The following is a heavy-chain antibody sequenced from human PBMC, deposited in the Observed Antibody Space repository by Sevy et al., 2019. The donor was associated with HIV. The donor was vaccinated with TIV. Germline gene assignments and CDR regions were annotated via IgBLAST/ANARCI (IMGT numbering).Heavy chain of an antibody. CDR3: AKEGNNSPDKFDS. D-gene: IGHD1-1*01. V-gene: IGHV3-23*01. CDR1: GFTFNKFA. Sequence: GGSLRLSCAASGFTFNKFAMSWVRQAPGKGLEWVSAISWKSLGTDYADPVKGRFSISRDDSKNMLYLQMSSLRGDDTAVYYCAKEGNNSPDKFDSWGQGTLVTVSS. CDR2: ISWKSLGT. J-gene: IGHJ4*02.